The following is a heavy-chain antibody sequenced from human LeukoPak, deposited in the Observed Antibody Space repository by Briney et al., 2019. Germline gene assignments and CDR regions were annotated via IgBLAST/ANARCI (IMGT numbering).Heavy chain of an antibody. CDR3: ARGYGSGSAPPPYLDY. V-gene: IGHV3-64*01. CDR2: ISSNGGST. Sequence: GGSLRLSCAASGFTFSSYAMHWVRQAPGKGLEYVSAISSNGGSTYYANSVKGRFTISRDNSKNTLYLQMGSLRAEDMAVYYRARGYGSGSAPPPYLDYWGQGTLVTVSS. D-gene: IGHD3-10*01. CDR1: GFTFSSYA. J-gene: IGHJ4*02.